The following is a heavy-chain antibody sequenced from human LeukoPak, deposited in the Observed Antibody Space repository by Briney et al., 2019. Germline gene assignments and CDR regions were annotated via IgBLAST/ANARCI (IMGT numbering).Heavy chain of an antibody. V-gene: IGHV4-59*01. CDR3: ARVAVAAREYFDY. CDR1: GASFSGYY. Sequence: PSETLSLTCAVYGASFSGYYWTWIRQSPGKGLEWIGYIYYSGSTNYNPSLKSRVTISVDTSKNQFSLKLSSVTAADTAVYYCARVAVAAREYFDYWGQGTLVTVSS. CDR2: IYYSGST. D-gene: IGHD6-19*01. J-gene: IGHJ4*02.